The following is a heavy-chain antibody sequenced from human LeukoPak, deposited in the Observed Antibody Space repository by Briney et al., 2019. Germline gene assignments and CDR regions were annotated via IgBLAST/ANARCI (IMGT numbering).Heavy chain of an antibody. D-gene: IGHD3-9*01. CDR3: ARLTLPGWFDP. J-gene: IGHJ5*02. CDR2: INSDGRST. Sequence: GGSLRLSCAASGFTFSNYWMHWVRQAPGKGLVWVSRINSDGRSTNYADSVKGRFTISRDNAKNTLYLQMNSLRAEDTAVYYCARLTLPGWFDPWGQGTLVTVSS. CDR1: GFTFSNYW. V-gene: IGHV3-74*01.